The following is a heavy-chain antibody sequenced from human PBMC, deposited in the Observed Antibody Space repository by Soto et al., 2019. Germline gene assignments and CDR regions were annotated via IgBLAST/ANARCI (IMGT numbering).Heavy chain of an antibody. CDR1: GYTFTSYD. CDR3: ARGQDILNYFEY. V-gene: IGHV1-8*01. D-gene: IGHD3-9*01. CDR2: MNPNSGNT. J-gene: IGHJ4*02. Sequence: ASVKVSCKASGYTFTSYDINWVRQATGQGLEWMGWMNPNSGNTGYAQKFQGRVTMTRNTSISTAYMELSSLRSEDTAVYYCARGQDILNYFEYWGQGTLVTVS.